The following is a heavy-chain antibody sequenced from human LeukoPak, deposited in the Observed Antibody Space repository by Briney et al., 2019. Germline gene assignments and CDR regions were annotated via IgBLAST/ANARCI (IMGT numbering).Heavy chain of an antibody. CDR2: IYYSGST. CDR3: ARLNRGYEYYYYYMDV. D-gene: IGHD5-12*01. V-gene: IGHV4-39*01. Sequence: SETLSLTCTVSGGSISSSSYYWGWIRQPPGKGLEWIGSIYYSGSTYYNPSLKSRVTIFVDTSKNQFSLKLSSVTAADTAVYYCARLNRGYEYYYYYMDVWGKGTTVTISS. CDR1: GGSISSSSYY. J-gene: IGHJ6*03.